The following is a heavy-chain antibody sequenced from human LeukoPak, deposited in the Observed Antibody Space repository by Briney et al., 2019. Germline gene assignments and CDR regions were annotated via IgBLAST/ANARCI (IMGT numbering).Heavy chain of an antibody. Sequence: SETLSLTCAVSGGAISGYYWNWIRQPPGKGLEWIGHIHHSGSTTYNPSLQSRVTISIDTPKNQISLRLSSVTAADTAVYYCARDAESDDHADFHIWGQGTMVTVSS. CDR2: IHHSGST. CDR1: GGAISGYY. V-gene: IGHV4-59*01. D-gene: IGHD1-14*01. CDR3: ARDAESDDHADFHI. J-gene: IGHJ3*02.